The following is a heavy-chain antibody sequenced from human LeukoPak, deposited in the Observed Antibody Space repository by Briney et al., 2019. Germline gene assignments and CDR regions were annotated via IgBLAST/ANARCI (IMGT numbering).Heavy chain of an antibody. D-gene: IGHD3-22*01. CDR1: GFTLSSYA. CDR2: ITGSGNRT. CDR3: AKDRRGVRDGSGD. V-gene: IGHV3-23*01. Sequence: PGGSLRLSCSASGFTLSSYAMTWVRQPPGKGLEWDSGITGSGNRTHYADSVEGRFTISRDHSKLIVYVQMNSLRADDTALYECAKDRRGVRDGSGDWGQGTLVIVSS. J-gene: IGHJ4*02.